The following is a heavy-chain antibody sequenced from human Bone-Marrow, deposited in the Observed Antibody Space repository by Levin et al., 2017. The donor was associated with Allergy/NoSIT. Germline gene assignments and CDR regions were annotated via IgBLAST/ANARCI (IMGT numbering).Heavy chain of an antibody. CDR1: GFTFSGSA. V-gene: IGHV3-73*01. D-gene: IGHD6-13*01. Sequence: RSGGSLRLSCAVSGFTFSGSAIHWVRQASGKGLEWIGQIRSKASNYATTYAASLKGRSTISRDESDNTVYLQMNSLKTEDTAVYYCTRLRGAADSGEPFDIWGQGTMVTVSS. CDR3: TRLRGAADSGEPFDI. CDR2: IRSKASNYAT. J-gene: IGHJ3*02.